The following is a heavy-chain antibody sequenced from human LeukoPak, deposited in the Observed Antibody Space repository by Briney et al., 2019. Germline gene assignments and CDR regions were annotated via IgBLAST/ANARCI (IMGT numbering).Heavy chain of an antibody. J-gene: IGHJ6*03. CDR3: ARDRATVTTYYYYYYMDV. CDR2: IDPNSGGT. D-gene: IGHD4-11*01. CDR1: GYTFTGYY. Sequence: ASVKVSCKASGYTFTGYYMHWERQAPGQGLEWMGWIDPNSGGTNYAQKFQGRVTMTRDTSISTAYMELSSLRSEDTAVYYCARDRATVTTYYYYYYMDVWGKGTTVTVSS. V-gene: IGHV1-2*02.